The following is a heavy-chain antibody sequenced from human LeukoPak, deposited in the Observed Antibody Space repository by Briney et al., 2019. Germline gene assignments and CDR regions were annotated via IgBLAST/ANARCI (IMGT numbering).Heavy chain of an antibody. CDR2: ISSSSSYI. J-gene: IGHJ3*02. D-gene: IGHD2-2*01. CDR3: ATARRGGYCSSTSCYWSSAFDI. Sequence: GGSLRLSCAASGFTFSSYSMNWVRQAPGKGLEWVSSISSSSSYIYYADSVKGRFTISRDNAKNSLYLQMNSLRAEDTAVYYCATARRGGYCSSTSCYWSSAFDIWGQGTMVTVSS. V-gene: IGHV3-21*01. CDR1: GFTFSSYS.